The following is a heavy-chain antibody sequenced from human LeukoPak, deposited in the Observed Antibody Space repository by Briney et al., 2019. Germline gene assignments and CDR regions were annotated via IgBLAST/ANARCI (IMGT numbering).Heavy chain of an antibody. D-gene: IGHD3-3*01. CDR3: ASGVVNDRFDY. CDR1: GFTFSSYS. J-gene: IGHJ4*02. Sequence: GGSLRLSCAASGFTFSSYSMNWVRQAPGKGLEWVSYISSSSSTIYYADSVKGRFTISRDNAKNSLYLQMNSLRAEDTAVYYCASGVVNDRFDYWGQGTLVTVSS. V-gene: IGHV3-48*01. CDR2: ISSSSSTI.